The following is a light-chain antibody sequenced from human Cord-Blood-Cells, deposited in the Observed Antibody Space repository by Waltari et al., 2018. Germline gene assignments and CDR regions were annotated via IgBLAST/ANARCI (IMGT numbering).Light chain of an antibody. Sequence: DLQMTQSPSSVSASVGDRVTITCRASQGISSWLARYQQKPGKAPKRLIYAASSLQSGVPSRFSGSGAGTDFTLTISSLQPKDFATYYWQQANSFPLLTFGGVTKVEIK. CDR1: QGISSW. CDR2: AAS. J-gene: IGKJ4*01. V-gene: IGKV1-12*01. CDR3: QQANSFPLLT.